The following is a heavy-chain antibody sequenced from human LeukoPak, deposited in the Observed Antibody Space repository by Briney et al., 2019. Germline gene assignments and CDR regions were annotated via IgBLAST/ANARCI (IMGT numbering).Heavy chain of an antibody. Sequence: GASVKVSCKASGYTFTSYAMHWVRQAPGQRLEWMGWINAGNGNTKYSQKFQGRVTITRDTSASTAYMELSSLRSEDTAVYYCARAIDILTGSPFDYWGQGTLVTVSS. J-gene: IGHJ4*02. V-gene: IGHV1-3*01. CDR3: ARAIDILTGSPFDY. D-gene: IGHD3-9*01. CDR1: GYTFTSYA. CDR2: INAGNGNT.